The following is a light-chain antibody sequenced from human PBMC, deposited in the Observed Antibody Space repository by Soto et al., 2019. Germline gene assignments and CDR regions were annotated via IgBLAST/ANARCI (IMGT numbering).Light chain of an antibody. CDR1: QDMNNW. V-gene: IGKV1-12*01. CDR2: AAS. Sequence: DIQMTQSPSAVSASVGDSVTITCRASQDMNNWLAWYQQKPGKGPTLLIYAASTLQRGVPPRFSGSVSGTEFTITISSLQPEDFATYYCQKSNSFLLTFGGGTKVEL. CDR3: QKSNSFLLT. J-gene: IGKJ4*01.